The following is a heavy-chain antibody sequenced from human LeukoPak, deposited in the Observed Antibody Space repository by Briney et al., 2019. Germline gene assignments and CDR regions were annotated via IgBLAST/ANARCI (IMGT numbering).Heavy chain of an antibody. V-gene: IGHV1-69*05. D-gene: IGHD3-22*01. J-gene: IGHJ4*02. CDR3: ARDRTTLIYYDSTGYDC. CDR1: GGTFSSYA. Sequence: EASVKVSCKASGGTFSSYAISWVRQAPGQGLEWMGGIIPIFGTANYAQKLQGRVTMTTDTSTSTAYMELRSLRSDDTAVYYCARDRTTLIYYDSTGYDCWGQGTLVTVSS. CDR2: IIPIFGTA.